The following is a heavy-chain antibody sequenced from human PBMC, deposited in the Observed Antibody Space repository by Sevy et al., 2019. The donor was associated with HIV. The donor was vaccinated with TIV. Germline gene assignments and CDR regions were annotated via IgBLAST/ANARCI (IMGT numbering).Heavy chain of an antibody. CDR1: GFTFSSYA. CDR2: ISGSGGST. J-gene: IGHJ6*02. Sequence: GGSLRLSCAASGFTFSSYAMSWVRQAPRKGLEWVSAISGSGGSTYYADSVKGRFTISRDNSKNTLYLQMNSLRAEDTAVYYCAKGFEDYGDYGGYYYYGMDVWGQGTTVTVSS. CDR3: AKGFEDYGDYGGYYYYGMDV. V-gene: IGHV3-23*01. D-gene: IGHD4-17*01.